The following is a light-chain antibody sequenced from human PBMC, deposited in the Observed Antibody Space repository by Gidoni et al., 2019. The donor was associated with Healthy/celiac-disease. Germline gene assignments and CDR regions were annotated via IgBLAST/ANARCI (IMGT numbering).Light chain of an antibody. V-gene: IGKV3-11*01. CDR3: QQRSNWSFT. CDR2: YAS. J-gene: IGKJ3*01. Sequence: IVLTQSTATLSLSPGERATLSCRASQSVSSYLAWYQQKPGQAPRLLIYYASNRATGIPARFSGSGSGTDFTLTISRLEPEDFAVYYCQQRSNWSFTFGPGTKVDIK. CDR1: QSVSSY.